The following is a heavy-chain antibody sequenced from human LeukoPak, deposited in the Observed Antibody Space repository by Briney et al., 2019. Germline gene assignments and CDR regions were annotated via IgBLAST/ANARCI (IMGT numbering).Heavy chain of an antibody. CDR3: TTGDYYDSSGYWHYDWP. CDR1: GFTFSSYW. J-gene: IGHJ5*02. CDR2: INSDGSST. D-gene: IGHD3-22*01. V-gene: IGHV3-74*01. Sequence: GGSLRLSCAASGFTFSSYWMHWVRQAPGKGLVWVSRINSDGSSTSYADSVKGRFTISRDNAKNTLYLQMNSLKTEDTAFYYCTTGDYYDSSGYWHYDWPWGQGTLVTVSS.